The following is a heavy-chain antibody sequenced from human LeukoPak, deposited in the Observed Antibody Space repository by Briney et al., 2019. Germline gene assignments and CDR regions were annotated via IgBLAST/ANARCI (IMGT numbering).Heavy chain of an antibody. Sequence: SVKVSCQASGYTFPHYYMQGLEQAPGPGLEGMGWINPNDGDTNYAQKFQGRVTMTRETSISTAHMEVSRLRSDDTAVYYCARANFLYCSSTTCLFDYWGQGTLVTVSS. J-gene: IGHJ4*02. V-gene: IGHV1-2*02. CDR3: ARANFLYCSSTTCLFDY. CDR1: GYTFPHYY. D-gene: IGHD2-2*01. CDR2: INPNDGDT.